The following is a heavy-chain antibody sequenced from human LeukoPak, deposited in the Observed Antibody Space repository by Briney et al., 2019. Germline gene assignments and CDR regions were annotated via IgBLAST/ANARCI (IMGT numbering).Heavy chain of an antibody. D-gene: IGHD3-10*01. J-gene: IGHJ4*02. V-gene: IGHV1-18*01. CDR1: GYTFTSYG. CDR2: ISAYNGNT. Sequence: ASVKVSCKASGYTFTSYGISWVRQAPGQGLEWMGWISAYNGNTNYAQKLQGRVTMTTDTSTSTAYMELRSLRSDDTAVYYCARGSLWFGDRYYTYFDYWGQGTLVTVSS. CDR3: ARGSLWFGDRYYTYFDY.